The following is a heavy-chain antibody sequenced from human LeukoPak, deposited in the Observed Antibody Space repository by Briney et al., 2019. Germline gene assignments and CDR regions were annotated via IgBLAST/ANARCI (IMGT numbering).Heavy chain of an antibody. Sequence: SETLSLICTVSGGSISSSSYYWGWIRQPPGKGLEWIGSIYYSGSTYYNPSLKSRVTISVDTSKNQFSLKLSSVTAADTAVYYCARDVLIAVAGGATDYWGQGTLVTVSS. V-gene: IGHV4-39*02. CDR2: IYYSGST. CDR3: ARDVLIAVAGGATDY. J-gene: IGHJ4*02. CDR1: GGSISSSSYY. D-gene: IGHD6-19*01.